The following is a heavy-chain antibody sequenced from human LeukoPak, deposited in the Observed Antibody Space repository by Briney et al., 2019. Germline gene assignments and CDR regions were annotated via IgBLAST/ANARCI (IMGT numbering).Heavy chain of an antibody. V-gene: IGHV3-48*03. CDR3: AREMGSGHFDY. Sequence: GRSLRLSCAASGFTFSSYEMNWVRQAPGKGLEWVSYISSSGSTIYYADSVKGRFTISRDNAKNSLYLQMDRLRVEDTAVYYCAREMGSGHFDYWGQGTLVTVSS. CDR2: ISSSGSTI. J-gene: IGHJ4*02. CDR1: GFTFSSYE. D-gene: IGHD3-10*01.